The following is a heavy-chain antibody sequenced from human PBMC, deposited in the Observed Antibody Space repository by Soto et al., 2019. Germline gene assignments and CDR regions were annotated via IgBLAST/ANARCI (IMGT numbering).Heavy chain of an antibody. J-gene: IGHJ5*02. CDR2: MSSDGSYK. V-gene: IGHV3-30*18. Sequence: GGSLRLSCAASGFTFSTYGMHWVRQAPGKGLEWVAIMSSDGSYKSYGDSVRGRFTISRDNSKNTLYLQMNSLSPEDTAVYYCAKGGSYDSWGQGTLVTVSS. CDR1: GFTFSTYG. CDR3: AKGGSYDS. D-gene: IGHD1-26*01.